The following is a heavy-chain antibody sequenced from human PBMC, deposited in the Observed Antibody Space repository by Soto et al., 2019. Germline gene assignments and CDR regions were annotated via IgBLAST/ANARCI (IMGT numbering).Heavy chain of an antibody. J-gene: IGHJ6*02. V-gene: IGHV3-33*01. D-gene: IGHD3-22*01. CDR2: IWYDGSNK. Sequence: PEGSLRLSCAASGFTFSSYGMHWVRQAPGKGLEWVAVIWYDGSNKYYADSVKGRFTISRDNSKNTLYLQMNSLRAEDTAVYYCAREKYYYDISGYYGPIFYFGMDVWGQGNTVTVSS. CDR1: GFTFSSYG. CDR3: AREKYYYDISGYYGPIFYFGMDV.